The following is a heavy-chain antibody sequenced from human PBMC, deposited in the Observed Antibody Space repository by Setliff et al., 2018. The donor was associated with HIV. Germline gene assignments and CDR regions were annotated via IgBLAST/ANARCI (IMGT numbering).Heavy chain of an antibody. D-gene: IGHD3-22*01. CDR2: ISRSSSTI. J-gene: IGHJ4*02. CDR1: GGSFSGYY. Sequence: LSLTCAVYGGSFSGYYWSWIRQPPGKGLEWLSYISRSSSTIYYADSVKGRFIISRDNAKNSLYLQMNSLRAEDTAVYYCARAYVFSYDSSGFDDYWGQGTLVTVSS. V-gene: IGHV3-11*04. CDR3: ARAYVFSYDSSGFDDY.